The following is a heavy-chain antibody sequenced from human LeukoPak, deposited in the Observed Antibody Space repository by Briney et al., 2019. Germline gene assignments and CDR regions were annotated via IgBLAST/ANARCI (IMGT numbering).Heavy chain of an antibody. J-gene: IGHJ4*02. Sequence: SETLSLTCTVSGGSISSYYWSWIRQPPGKGLEWIGYIYYSGSTNYNPSLKSRVTISLDTSKNQFSLKLSSVTAADTAVYYCARLCSGWYVLDYWGRGTLVTVSS. CDR2: IYYSGST. V-gene: IGHV4-59*01. CDR1: GGSISSYY. CDR3: ARLCSGWYVLDY. D-gene: IGHD6-19*01.